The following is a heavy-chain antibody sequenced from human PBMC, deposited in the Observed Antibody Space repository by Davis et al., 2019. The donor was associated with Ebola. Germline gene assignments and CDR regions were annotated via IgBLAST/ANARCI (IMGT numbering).Heavy chain of an antibody. V-gene: IGHV3-7*03. Sequence: GESLKISCEASGFTFTRFSMSWVRQRPGKGLEWVANINEDGSEKNYVDSVKGRFTISGDNSKSSIYLQLNSLRDDDTAVYYCARGGSNPTHWGQGALVTVSS. D-gene: IGHD1-14*01. CDR1: GFTFTRFS. J-gene: IGHJ4*02. CDR3: ARGGSNPTH. CDR2: INEDGSEK.